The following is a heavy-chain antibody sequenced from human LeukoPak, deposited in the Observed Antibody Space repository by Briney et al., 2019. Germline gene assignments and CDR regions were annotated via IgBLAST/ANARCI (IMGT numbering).Heavy chain of an antibody. CDR3: SLLAVASPQDY. J-gene: IGHJ4*02. CDR1: GFTFSTYE. D-gene: IGHD6-19*01. CDR2: ISSSGSTV. Sequence: GGSLRLSCAASGFTFSTYEMHWVRQAPGKGLEWVSDISSSGSTVYYADSVKCRFTTSRDNAKNFLYLQMHSLRAEDTAVYYCSLLAVASPQDYWGQGTLVTVSS. V-gene: IGHV3-48*03.